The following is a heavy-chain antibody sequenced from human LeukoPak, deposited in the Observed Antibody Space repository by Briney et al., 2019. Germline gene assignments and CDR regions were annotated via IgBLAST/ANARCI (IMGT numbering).Heavy chain of an antibody. Sequence: SETLSLTCAVSGGSISSGGYSWSWIRQPPGKGLEWIGYIHHSGSTYYNPSLKSRVTISVDRSRNQFSLKLSSVTAADTAVYYCARTSLAYCGVDCYYYWYFDLWGRGTLVTVSS. CDR1: GGSISSGGYS. CDR2: IHHSGST. J-gene: IGHJ2*01. V-gene: IGHV4-30-2*01. D-gene: IGHD2-21*02. CDR3: ARTSLAYCGVDCYYYWYFDL.